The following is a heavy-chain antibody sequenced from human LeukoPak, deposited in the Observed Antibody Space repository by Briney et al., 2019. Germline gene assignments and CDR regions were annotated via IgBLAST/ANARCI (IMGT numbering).Heavy chain of an antibody. V-gene: IGHV3-48*01. CDR1: GFTFSSYS. CDR2: ISSSSSTI. Sequence: GGSLRLSCAASGFTFSSYSMNWVRQAPGKGLEWVSYISSSSSTIYYADSVKGRFTISRDNSKNTLYLQMNSLRAEDTAVYYCAKDQGSSWYRAFDIWGQGTMVTVSS. D-gene: IGHD6-13*01. J-gene: IGHJ3*02. CDR3: AKDQGSSWYRAFDI.